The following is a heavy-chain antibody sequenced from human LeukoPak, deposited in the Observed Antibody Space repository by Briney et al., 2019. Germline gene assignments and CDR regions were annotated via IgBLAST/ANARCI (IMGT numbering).Heavy chain of an antibody. CDR1: GFSFSNYE. CDR2: ITASSTTI. J-gene: IGHJ5*02. CDR3: AKGPGARGHFNWFDP. V-gene: IGHV3-48*03. D-gene: IGHD5-12*01. Sequence: GGSLRLSCAASGFSFSNYEMNWVRQAPGKGLGWISYITASSTTIYYADSVKGRFTISRDNAKNSLYLQMNGLRGEDTAVYYCAKGPGARGHFNWFDPWGQGTLVTVSS.